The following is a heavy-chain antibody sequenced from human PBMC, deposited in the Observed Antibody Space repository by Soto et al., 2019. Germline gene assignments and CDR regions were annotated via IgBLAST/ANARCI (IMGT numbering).Heavy chain of an antibody. CDR2: VSYDGSKK. Sequence: GGSLRLSCAASGFNFRDYAMHWVRQAPGKGLQWVAVVSYDGSKKYFADSMKGRFTVSRDNAKNSVYLEMNSLSAEDTALYYCARESEDLTSNFDYWGQGTLVTVSS. J-gene: IGHJ4*02. CDR1: GFNFRDYA. CDR3: ARESEDLTSNFDY. V-gene: IGHV3-33*05.